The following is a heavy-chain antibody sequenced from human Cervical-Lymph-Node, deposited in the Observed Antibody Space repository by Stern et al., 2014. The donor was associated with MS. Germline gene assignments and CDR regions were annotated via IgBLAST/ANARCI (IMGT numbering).Heavy chain of an antibody. CDR1: GFTFSSYS. D-gene: IGHD2-2*01. V-gene: IGHV3-48*01. CDR2: ISATRNTI. CDR3: ARESAASTYAMDV. J-gene: IGHJ6*02. Sequence: EDQLVESGGGLLQPGGSLRLSCAASGFTFSSYSMNWVRQPPGKGLEWVSYISATRNTIYYADSVRGRFTISRDNAKNSLFLQMDSLRAEDAAVYYCARESAASTYAMDVWGQGTKVTVSS.